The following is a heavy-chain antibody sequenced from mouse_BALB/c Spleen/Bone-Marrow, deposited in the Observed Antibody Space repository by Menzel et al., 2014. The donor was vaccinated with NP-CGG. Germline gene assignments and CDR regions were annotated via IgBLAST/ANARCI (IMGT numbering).Heavy chain of an antibody. CDR3: ARYDGPAWFAY. CDR2: SNPSNGRT. D-gene: IGHD2-3*01. J-gene: IGHJ3*01. Sequence: SGAELVKPGASVKLSCKASGYTFXSYWIHWVKRRPGQGLEWTGESNPSNGRTNYNEKFKSKATLTVDKSSTTAYMQLSSLTSEDSAVYYCARYDGPAWFAYWGQGTLVTVSA. V-gene: IGHV1S81*02. CDR1: GYTFXSYW.